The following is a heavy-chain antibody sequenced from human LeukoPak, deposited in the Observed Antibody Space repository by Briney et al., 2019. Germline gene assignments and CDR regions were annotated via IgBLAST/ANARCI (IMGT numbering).Heavy chain of an antibody. Sequence: GGSLRLSRAASGFTFSSYSMNWVRQAPGKGLEWVSSISSSSSYIYYADSVKGRFTVSRDNAKNSLYLQMNSLRAEDTAVYYCARDLYYYDSSGYQDPWGQGTLVTVSS. V-gene: IGHV3-21*01. CDR3: ARDLYYYDSSGYQDP. CDR1: GFTFSSYS. D-gene: IGHD3-22*01. CDR2: ISSSSSYI. J-gene: IGHJ5*02.